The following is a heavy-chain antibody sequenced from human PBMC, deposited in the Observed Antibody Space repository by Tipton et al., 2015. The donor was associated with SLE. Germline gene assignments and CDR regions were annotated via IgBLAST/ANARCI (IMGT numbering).Heavy chain of an antibody. J-gene: IGHJ4*02. CDR1: GYTFTSYD. CDR2: MNPNSGNT. Sequence: QLVQSGPEVKKPGASVKVSCKASGYTFTSYDINWVRQATGQGLEWMGWMNPNSGNTGYAQKFQGRVTMTRNTSISTAYMEVSSLRSEGSAVYLCARGFRRGSGSYGVDYWGQVTLVTVSS. V-gene: IGHV1-8*01. D-gene: IGHD3-10*01. CDR3: ARGFRRGSGSYGVDY.